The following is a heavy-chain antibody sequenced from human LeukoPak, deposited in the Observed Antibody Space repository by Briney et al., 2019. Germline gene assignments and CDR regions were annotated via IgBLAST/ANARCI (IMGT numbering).Heavy chain of an antibody. D-gene: IGHD3-3*01. J-gene: IGHJ4*02. CDR2: ISYDGSNK. CDR3: AKERNDFWSEFDY. Sequence: GFTXXSYGXHWVRQAPGKGLEWVAVISYDGSNKYYADSVKGRFTISRDNSKNTLYLQMNSLRAEDTAVYYCAKERNDFWSEFDYWGQGTLVTVSS. V-gene: IGHV3-30*18. CDR1: GFTXXSYG.